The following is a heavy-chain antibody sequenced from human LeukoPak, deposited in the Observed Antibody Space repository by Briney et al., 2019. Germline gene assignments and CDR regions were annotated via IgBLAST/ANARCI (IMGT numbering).Heavy chain of an antibody. D-gene: IGHD2-21*01. Sequence: ASVKVSCKASGYTFTSYGISWVRQAPGQGLEWMGWISAYNGNTNYAQKLQGRVTMTTDTSTSTAYMELRSLRSDDTAVYYCARDQGSVYCGGDCYGAPRGSFDYWGQGTLVTVSS. J-gene: IGHJ4*02. CDR2: ISAYNGNT. CDR3: ARDQGSVYCGGDCYGAPRGSFDY. V-gene: IGHV1-18*01. CDR1: GYTFTSYG.